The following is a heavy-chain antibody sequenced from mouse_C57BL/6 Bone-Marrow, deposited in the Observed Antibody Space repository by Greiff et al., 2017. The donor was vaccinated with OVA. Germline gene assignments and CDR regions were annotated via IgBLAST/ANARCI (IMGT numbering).Heavy chain of an antibody. CDR1: GYTFTSYW. CDR2: IDPSDSYT. CDR3: ARIRWGFAY. D-gene: IGHD4-1*01. Sequence: QVQLQQPGAELVKPGASVKLSCKASGYTFTSYWMQWVKQRPGQGLEWIGEIDPSDSYTNYNQKFKGKATLTVDTSSSTAYMQLSSLTSEDSAVYDCARIRWGFAYWGQGTLVTVSA. V-gene: IGHV1-50*01. J-gene: IGHJ3*01.